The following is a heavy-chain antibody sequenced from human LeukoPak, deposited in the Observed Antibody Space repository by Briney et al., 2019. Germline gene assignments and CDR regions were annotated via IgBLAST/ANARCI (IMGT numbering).Heavy chain of an antibody. CDR3: AIIAVAGLENTFDY. D-gene: IGHD6-19*01. V-gene: IGHV3-33*01. CDR1: GFTFSSYG. Sequence: PGGSLRLSCAASGFTFSSYGMHWVRQAPGKGLEWVAVIWYDGSNKYYADSVKGRFTISRDNSKNTLYLQMNSLRAEDTAVYYCAIIAVAGLENTFDYWGQGTLVTVSS. CDR2: IWYDGSNK. J-gene: IGHJ4*02.